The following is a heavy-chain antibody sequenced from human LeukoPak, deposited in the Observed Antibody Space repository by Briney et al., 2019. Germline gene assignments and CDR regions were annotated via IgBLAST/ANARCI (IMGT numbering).Heavy chain of an antibody. D-gene: IGHD4-11*01. J-gene: IGHJ3*02. CDR2: INHSEST. Sequence: SETLSLTCTVSGYSISSGYYWGWIRQPPGKGLEWIGEINHSESTNYNPSLKSRVTISVDTSKHQFSLKLSSVTVADTAVYYCAGPSTVADVFDIWGQGTMVTVSS. CDR1: GYSISSGYY. V-gene: IGHV4-38-2*02. CDR3: AGPSTVADVFDI.